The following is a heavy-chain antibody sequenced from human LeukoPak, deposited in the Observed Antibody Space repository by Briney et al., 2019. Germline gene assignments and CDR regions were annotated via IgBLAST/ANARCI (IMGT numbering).Heavy chain of an antibody. V-gene: IGHV4-34*01. CDR3: AIRLTTSRLATATTWFDP. CDR1: GESFDGFY. Sequence: SETLSLTCAVYGESFDGFYWNWIRQSPGKGLEWLGEVNYIGRSNYNPALESRIAISADASKRQSSLKLTSVTAADTAVYYCAIRLTTSRLATATTWFDPWGQGTLVSVSS. D-gene: IGHD1-1*01. CDR2: VNYIGRS. J-gene: IGHJ5*02.